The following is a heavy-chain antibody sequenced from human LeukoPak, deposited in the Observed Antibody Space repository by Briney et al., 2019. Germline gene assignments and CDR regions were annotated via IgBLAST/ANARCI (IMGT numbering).Heavy chain of an antibody. CDR2: IYRSGST. Sequence: SETLSLTCAVYGGSFSGYSWSWIRQPPGKGLEWIGEIYRSGSTNYNPSLKSRVTISIDTSKNQFSLKLTSVTAADTAVYYCAISSSWFGELLPFDSWGQGTLVTVSS. J-gene: IGHJ4*02. D-gene: IGHD3-10*01. V-gene: IGHV4-34*01. CDR1: GGSFSGYS. CDR3: AISSSWFGELLPFDS.